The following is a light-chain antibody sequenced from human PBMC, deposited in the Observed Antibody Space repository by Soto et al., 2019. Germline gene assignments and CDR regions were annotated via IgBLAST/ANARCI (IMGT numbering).Light chain of an antibody. CDR2: RAS. CDR1: EGVSKW. J-gene: IGKJ1*01. V-gene: IGKV1-5*03. Sequence: DTQLTQSPSTLSASVGDRITITCRASEGVSKWLAWYQQKPGKAPDLLIYRASTLESGVPSRFRGSGSGTEFTLTISSLQPDDFATYYCQQYNTYPWTCGQGTKVDIK. CDR3: QQYNTYPWT.